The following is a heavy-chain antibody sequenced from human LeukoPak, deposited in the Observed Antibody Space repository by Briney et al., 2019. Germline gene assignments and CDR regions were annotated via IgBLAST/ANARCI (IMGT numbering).Heavy chain of an antibody. CDR1: GGSINNYY. CDR2: IYSSGSA. Sequence: SETLSLTCTVSGGSINNYYWSWIQQPAGEGLEWIGRIYSSGSASYNPSLKSRVTLSGDTSKNQLSLKLRYVTAADTAVYYCTREPSPWGQGTLVTASS. V-gene: IGHV4-4*07. CDR3: TREPSP. J-gene: IGHJ5*02.